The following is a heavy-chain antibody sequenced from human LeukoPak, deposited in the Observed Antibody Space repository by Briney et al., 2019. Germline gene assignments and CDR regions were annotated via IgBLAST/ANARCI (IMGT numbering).Heavy chain of an antibody. V-gene: IGHV1-69*05. D-gene: IGHD6-19*01. CDR2: IIPIFGTA. J-gene: IGHJ4*02. Sequence: SVKVSCKASGGTFSSYAISWVRQAPGQGLEWMGGIIPIFGTANYAQKFQARVTMTTDTSTNTVYMELRSLRSDDTAVYWCARDEDQWPSDYWGQGTLVTVSS. CDR1: GGTFSSYA. CDR3: ARDEDQWPSDY.